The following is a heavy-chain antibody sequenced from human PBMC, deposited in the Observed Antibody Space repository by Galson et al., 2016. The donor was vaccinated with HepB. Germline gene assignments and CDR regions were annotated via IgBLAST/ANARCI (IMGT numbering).Heavy chain of an antibody. D-gene: IGHD1-26*01. CDR3: VRSAYSGSYFDY. CDR1: GFSFGDYA. CDR2: IYSGDRT. J-gene: IGHJ4*02. Sequence: SLRLSCAASGFSFGDYAMHWVRQAPGKGLEWVSSIYSGDRTYYADSVKGRFTISRHNSKNTLYLQMNSLRTEDTAVYYCVRSAYSGSYFDYWGQGTLVTVSS. V-gene: IGHV3-53*04.